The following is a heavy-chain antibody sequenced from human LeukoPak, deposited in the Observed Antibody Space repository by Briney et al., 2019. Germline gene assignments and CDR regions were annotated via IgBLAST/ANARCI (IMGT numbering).Heavy chain of an antibody. V-gene: IGHV4-30-2*01. CDR1: GGSISSGGYS. CDR3: ARDKHRALDY. Sequence: PSETLSLTCAVSGGSISSGGYSWSWIRQPPGKGLEWIGYIYHSGSTYHNPSLKSRVTISVDRSKNQFSLKLSSVTAADTAVYYCARDKHRALDYWGQGTLVTVSS. J-gene: IGHJ4*02. D-gene: IGHD2-21*01. CDR2: IYHSGST.